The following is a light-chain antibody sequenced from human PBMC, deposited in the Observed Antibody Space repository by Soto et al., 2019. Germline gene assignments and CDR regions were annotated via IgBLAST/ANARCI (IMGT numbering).Light chain of an antibody. CDR3: SSYTTSITWV. V-gene: IGLV2-14*03. Sequence: QSALTQPASVSGSPGQSISISCTGTNTDVGAYNYVSWYQQHPGKAPKLMIYDVCNRPSGVSNRFSGSKSGNTASLTISGLQAEDEADYYCSSYTTSITWVFGGGTKVTVL. CDR2: DVC. J-gene: IGLJ3*02. CDR1: NTDVGAYNY.